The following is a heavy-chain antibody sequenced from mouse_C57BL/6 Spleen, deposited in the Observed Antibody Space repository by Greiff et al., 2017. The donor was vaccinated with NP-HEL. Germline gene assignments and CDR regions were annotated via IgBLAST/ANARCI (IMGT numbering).Heavy chain of an antibody. D-gene: IGHD2-3*01. V-gene: IGHV1-64*01. CDR3: AREGWLPLAY. J-gene: IGHJ3*01. CDR1: GYTFTSYW. Sequence: QVQLKQPGAELVKPGASVKLSCKASGYTFTSYWMHWVKQRPGQGLEWIGMIHPNSGSTNYNEKFKSKATLTVDKSSSTAYMQLSSLTSEDSAVYYCAREGWLPLAYWGQGTLVTVSA. CDR2: IHPNSGST.